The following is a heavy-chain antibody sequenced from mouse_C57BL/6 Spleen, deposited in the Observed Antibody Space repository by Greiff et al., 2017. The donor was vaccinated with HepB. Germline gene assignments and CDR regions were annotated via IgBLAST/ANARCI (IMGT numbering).Heavy chain of an antibody. Sequence: VQLKESGPVLVKPGASVKMSCKASGYTFTDYYMNWVKQSHGKSLEWIGVINPYNGGTSYNQKFKGKATLTVDKSSSTAYMELNSLTSEDSAVYYCARWYYYGSSWYFDVWGTGTTVTVSS. V-gene: IGHV1-19*01. J-gene: IGHJ1*03. D-gene: IGHD1-1*01. CDR1: GYTFTDYY. CDR3: ARWYYYGSSWYFDV. CDR2: INPYNGGT.